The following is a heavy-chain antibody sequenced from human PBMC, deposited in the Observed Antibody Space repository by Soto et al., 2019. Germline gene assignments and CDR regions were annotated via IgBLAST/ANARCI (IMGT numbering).Heavy chain of an antibody. V-gene: IGHV1-2*04. J-gene: IGHJ6*02. CDR1: GYTFTGYY. CDR2: INPNSGGT. Sequence: QVQLVQSGAEVKKPGASVKVSCKASGYTFTGYYMHWVRQASGQGLEWMGWINPNSGGTNYAQKYQGWVTMTRDTSVSTAYMELSRLRSDDTAVYYCARSVAGWGVYYYYGMDVWGQGTTVTLSS. CDR3: ARSVAGWGVYYYYGMDV. D-gene: IGHD6-19*01.